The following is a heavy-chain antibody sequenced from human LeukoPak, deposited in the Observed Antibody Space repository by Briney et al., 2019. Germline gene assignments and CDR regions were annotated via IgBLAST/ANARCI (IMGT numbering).Heavy chain of an antibody. D-gene: IGHD3-22*01. V-gene: IGHV3-21*01. Sequence: PGGSLRLSCAASGFTFRSYSMSWVRQAPGKGLEWVSSISSSSSYIYYADSVKGRFTISRDNAKNSLYLQMNSLRAEDTAVYYCARDGSSGYYSYFDYWGQGTLVTVSS. CDR3: ARDGSSGYYSYFDY. CDR2: ISSSSSYI. CDR1: GFTFRSYS. J-gene: IGHJ4*02.